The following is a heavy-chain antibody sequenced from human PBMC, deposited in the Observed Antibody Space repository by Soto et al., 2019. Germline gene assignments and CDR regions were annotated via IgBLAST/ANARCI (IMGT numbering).Heavy chain of an antibody. V-gene: IGHV1-3*05. CDR1: GYTFTSYA. J-gene: IGHJ6*02. CDR2: INAGNGNT. D-gene: IGHD4-4*01. CDR3: ARGVTTFPYYYCGMDV. Sequence: QVQLVQSGAEEKKPGASVKVSCKASGYTFTSYAMHWVRQAPGQRLEWMGWINAGNGNTKYSQKFQGRVTITRDTSASTAYMELSSLRSEDTAVYYCARGVTTFPYYYCGMDVWGQGTTVTVSS.